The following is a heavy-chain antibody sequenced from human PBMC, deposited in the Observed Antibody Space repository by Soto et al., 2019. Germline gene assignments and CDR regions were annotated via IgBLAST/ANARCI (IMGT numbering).Heavy chain of an antibody. V-gene: IGHV4-61*01. CDR1: GGSVSSGNHY. CDR2: AHYSGIT. J-gene: IGHJ4*02. D-gene: IGHD6-13*01. Sequence: SETLSLTCTVSGGSVSSGNHYWNWIRQTPGKGLEWIGYAHYSGITTYNPSLKSRVTTSVDTSKNQFSLKLSSVTAADTAVYYCASSIAAAFFDYWGQGTLVTVSS. CDR3: ASSIAAAFFDY.